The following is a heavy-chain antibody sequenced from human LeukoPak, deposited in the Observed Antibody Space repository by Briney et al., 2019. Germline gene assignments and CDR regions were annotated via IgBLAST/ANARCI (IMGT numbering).Heavy chain of an antibody. CDR1: GFTFSDYG. CDR2: ISYDGSDK. D-gene: IGHD5-18*01. Sequence: PGRSLRLSCAASGFTFSDYGMHWVRQAPGKGLEWVTFISYDGSDKYYADSVKGRFTISRDNSKNTLYLQMDSLRAEDTAVYYCARGSGYSYSFTGRERTKSRLDYWGQGTLVTVSS. V-gene: IGHV3-30*03. J-gene: IGHJ4*02. CDR3: ARGSGYSYSFTGRERTKSRLDY.